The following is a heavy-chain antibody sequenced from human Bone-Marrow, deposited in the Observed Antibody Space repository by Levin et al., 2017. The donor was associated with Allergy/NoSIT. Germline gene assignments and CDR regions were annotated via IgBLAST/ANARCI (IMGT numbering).Heavy chain of an antibody. CDR2: IYPGDADT. CDR1: GYSFTSYW. Sequence: MTGGSLRLSCKGSGYSFTSYWIGWVRQMPGKGLEWMGIIYPGDADTRYSPSFQGQVTISADKSISTAYLQWSSLKASDTAMYYCARRGTRDYYYYMDVWGKGTSVTVSS. D-gene: IGHD1-1*01. V-gene: IGHV5-51*01. CDR3: ARRGTRDYYYYMDV. J-gene: IGHJ6*03.